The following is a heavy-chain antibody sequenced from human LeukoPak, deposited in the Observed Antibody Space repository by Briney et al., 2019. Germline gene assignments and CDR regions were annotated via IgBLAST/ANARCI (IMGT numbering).Heavy chain of an antibody. CDR2: IWYDGSNK. D-gene: IGHD4-17*01. CDR1: GFTFSSYG. J-gene: IGHJ3*02. Sequence: PGRSLRLSCAASGFTFSSYGMHWVRRAPGKGLEWVGVIWYDGSNKYYADSVKGRFTISRDNSKNTLSLQMNSLRAEDTAVYYCVREQYGDDDAFDIWGQGTMVTVSS. V-gene: IGHV3-33*08. CDR3: VREQYGDDDAFDI.